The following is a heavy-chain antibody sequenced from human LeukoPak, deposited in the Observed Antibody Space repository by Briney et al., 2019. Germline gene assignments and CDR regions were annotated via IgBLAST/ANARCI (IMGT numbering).Heavy chain of an antibody. CDR1: GGSISSSSYY. V-gene: IGHV4-39*01. CDR2: VYYSGST. D-gene: IGHD3-16*01. J-gene: IGHJ3*02. Sequence: SSETLSLTCTVSGGSISSSSYYWGWIRQPPGKGLEWIGSVYYSGSTYYNPSLKSRVTISVDTSKNQFSLKLSSVTAADTAVYYCARHERGLDAFDIWGQGTMVTVSS. CDR3: ARHERGLDAFDI.